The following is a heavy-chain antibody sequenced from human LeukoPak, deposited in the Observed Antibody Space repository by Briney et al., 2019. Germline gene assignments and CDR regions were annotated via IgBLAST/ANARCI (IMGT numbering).Heavy chain of an antibody. Sequence: SEALSLTCTVSGGSISSYYWSWIRQPPGKGLEWIGYIYYSGSTNYNPSLKSRVTISVDTSKNQFSLKLSSVTAADTAVYYCARDLYYDFWSGYYCFDYWGQGTLVTVSS. CDR2: IYYSGST. V-gene: IGHV4-59*01. CDR1: GGSISSYY. CDR3: ARDLYYDFWSGYYCFDY. D-gene: IGHD3-3*01. J-gene: IGHJ4*02.